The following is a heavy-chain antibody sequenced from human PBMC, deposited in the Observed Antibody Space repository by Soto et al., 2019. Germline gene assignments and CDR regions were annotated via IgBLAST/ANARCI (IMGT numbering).Heavy chain of an antibody. CDR1: GFIFSSYN. V-gene: IGHV3-21*01. CDR3: AREVVATIRTYYYFGMDV. CDR2: ISSSSGYI. Sequence: GGSLRLSCAASGFIFSSYNMNWVRQAPGKGLEWVSSISSSSGYIYYADSVKGRFTISRDNAKTSLYLQMNSLRAEDTAVYYCAREVVATIRTYYYFGMDVWGQGTTVTVSS. J-gene: IGHJ6*02. D-gene: IGHD5-12*01.